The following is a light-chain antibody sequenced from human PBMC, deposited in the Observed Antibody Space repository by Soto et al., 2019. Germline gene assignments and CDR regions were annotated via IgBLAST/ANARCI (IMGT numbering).Light chain of an antibody. CDR2: GAS. CDR3: QQYNNWPRT. V-gene: IGKV3-15*01. J-gene: IGKJ1*01. CDR1: QSVRSN. Sequence: EKGMAQSPATLSVSPLERATVPSRASQSVRSNLAWHQQKPRQAPRLLIYGASTRAPGIPARFSGSGSGTEFTPTISSLQSEDFAVYYGQQYNNWPRTFGQGTKVDIK.